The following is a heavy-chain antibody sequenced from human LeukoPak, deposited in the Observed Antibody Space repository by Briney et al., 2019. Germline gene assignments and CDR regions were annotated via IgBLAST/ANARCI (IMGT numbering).Heavy chain of an antibody. V-gene: IGHV4-59*01. Sequence: PSETLSLTCTVSGGSINSYYWNWIRQPPGKGLEWIGYIYYSGSTNYNPSLKSRVTISVDTSKNQFSLKLSSVTAADTAVYYCASSYSSGWYPPYYYYYGMDVWGQGTTVTVSS. D-gene: IGHD6-19*01. CDR1: GGSINSYY. CDR3: ASSYSSGWYPPYYYYYGMDV. J-gene: IGHJ6*02. CDR2: IYYSGST.